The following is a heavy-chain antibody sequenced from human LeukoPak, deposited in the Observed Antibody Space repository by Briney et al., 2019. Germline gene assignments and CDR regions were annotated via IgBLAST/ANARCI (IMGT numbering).Heavy chain of an antibody. V-gene: IGHV4-39*01. D-gene: IGHD1-26*01. Sequence: PSETLSLTCTVSGGSISSSSYYWGWIRQPPGKGLEWIGSIYYSGSTYYNPSLKSRVTISVDTSKNQFSLKLSSVTAADTAVYYCAGSYWLWAEYFQHWGQGTLVTVSS. CDR3: AGSYWLWAEYFQH. CDR1: GGSISSSSYY. CDR2: IYYSGST. J-gene: IGHJ1*01.